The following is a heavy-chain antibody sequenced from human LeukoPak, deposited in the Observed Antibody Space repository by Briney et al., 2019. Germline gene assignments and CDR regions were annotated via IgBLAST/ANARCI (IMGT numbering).Heavy chain of an antibody. CDR2: ISSSGNII. D-gene: IGHD3-3*01. CDR1: GFTFSDYY. J-gene: IGHJ6*02. CDR3: ARDSYYDFWSGYYYYGMDV. V-gene: IGHV3-11*04. Sequence: GGSLRLSCAASGFTFSDYYMSWIRQAPGKGLEWVSYISSSGNIIYYADSVKGRFTISRDNAKNSLYLQMNSLRAEDTAVYYCARDSYYDFWSGYYYYGMDVWGQGTTVTVSS.